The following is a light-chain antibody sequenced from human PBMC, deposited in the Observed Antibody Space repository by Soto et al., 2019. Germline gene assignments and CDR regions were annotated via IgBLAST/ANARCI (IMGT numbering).Light chain of an antibody. CDR1: QSVSSN. CDR2: GAS. J-gene: IGKJ1*01. V-gene: IGKV3-15*01. CDR3: QQYNNCPPWT. Sequence: EIVMTQSPATLSVSPGERATLSCRASQSVSSNLAWYQQKPGQAPRLLIYGASTRATGIPARFSGSGSGTQFTLTINSLQSEDFAVYYCQQYNNCPPWTFGQGTKVDIK.